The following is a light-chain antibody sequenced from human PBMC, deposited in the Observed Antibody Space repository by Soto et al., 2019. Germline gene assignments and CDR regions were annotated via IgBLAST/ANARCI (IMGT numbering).Light chain of an antibody. CDR1: QSVGYNF. Sequence: EIGLTQSPGTLSLSPGERATLSCRASQSVGYNFLAWYQQKPGQAPRLLIYGASSRATGIPDRFSGRGSGTDFTLTISRLEPEDFAVYFCQQYGTSPLTFGGGTKVDIK. CDR2: GAS. J-gene: IGKJ4*01. CDR3: QQYGTSPLT. V-gene: IGKV3-20*01.